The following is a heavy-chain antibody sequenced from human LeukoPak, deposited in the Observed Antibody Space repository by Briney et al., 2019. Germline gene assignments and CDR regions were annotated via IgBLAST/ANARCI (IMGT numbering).Heavy chain of an antibody. V-gene: IGHV4-34*01. CDR1: NGSFSDYY. CDR3: ARSGRYGDYGVCDY. J-gene: IGHJ4*02. Sequence: PSETLSLTCAVYNGSFSDYYWSWIRQPPGKGLEWIGEVNHSGSTNYNPSLKSRVTISVDTSKNQFSLKLNSVTAADTAVYYCARSGRYGDYGVCDYWGQGTLVTVSS. CDR2: VNHSGST. D-gene: IGHD4-17*01.